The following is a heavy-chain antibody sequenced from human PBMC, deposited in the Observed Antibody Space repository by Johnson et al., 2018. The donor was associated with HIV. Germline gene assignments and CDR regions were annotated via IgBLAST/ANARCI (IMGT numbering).Heavy chain of an antibody. CDR2: ISDDGSNK. CDR1: GFTFSSYG. V-gene: IGHV3-33*05. CDR3: ARRGNYLADAFDI. D-gene: IGHD1-7*01. Sequence: QVQLVESGGGVVQPGGSLRLSCAASGFTFSSYGMHWVRQAPGKGLEWVAVISDDGSNKYYADSMKGRFTISRDNSKNTFYLQMNSLRAEDTAVYYCARRGNYLADAFDIWGQGTMVTVSS. J-gene: IGHJ3*02.